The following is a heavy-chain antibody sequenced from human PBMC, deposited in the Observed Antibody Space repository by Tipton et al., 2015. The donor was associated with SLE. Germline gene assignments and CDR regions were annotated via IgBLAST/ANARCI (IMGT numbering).Heavy chain of an antibody. J-gene: IGHJ6*02. D-gene: IGHD2-15*01. CDR1: GFTFSSYG. V-gene: IGHV3-23*01. CDR2: ISGSGGST. CDR3: AKGFPIHVGSVGTYTTYGIVV. Sequence: SLRLSCAASGFTFSSYGMSWVRQAPGKGLEWVSAISGSGGSTYYADSVKGRFTISRDNSKNTLYLQMNSLRAEDTAVYYCAKGFPIHVGSVGTYTTYGIVVMGQGSGVTVPS.